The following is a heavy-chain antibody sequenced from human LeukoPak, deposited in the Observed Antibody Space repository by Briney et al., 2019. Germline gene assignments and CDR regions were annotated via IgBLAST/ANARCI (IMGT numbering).Heavy chain of an antibody. Sequence: GGSLRLSCAASGFTFSSYSMNWVRQAPGKGLEWISSISTSSSYIYYADSVKSRFIISRDNAKKSLYLQMNSLRAEDTAVYHCAKDGEYCSGGSCSFFDYWGQGTLVTVSS. CDR3: AKDGEYCSGGSCSFFDY. CDR2: ISTSSSYI. V-gene: IGHV3-21*01. D-gene: IGHD2-15*01. CDR1: GFTFSSYS. J-gene: IGHJ4*02.